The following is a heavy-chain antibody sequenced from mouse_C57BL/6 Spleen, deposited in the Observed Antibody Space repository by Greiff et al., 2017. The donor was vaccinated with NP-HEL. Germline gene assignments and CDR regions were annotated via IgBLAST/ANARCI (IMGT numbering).Heavy chain of an antibody. J-gene: IGHJ1*03. Sequence: EVKLVESEGGLVQPGSSMKLSCTASGFTFSDYYMAWVRQVPEKGLEWVANINYDGSSTYYLDSLKSRFIISRDNAKNILYLQMSSLKSEDTATYYCARYYYGSSYLRYFDVWGTGTTVTVSS. CDR1: GFTFSDYY. CDR2: INYDGSST. D-gene: IGHD1-1*01. V-gene: IGHV5-16*01. CDR3: ARYYYGSSYLRYFDV.